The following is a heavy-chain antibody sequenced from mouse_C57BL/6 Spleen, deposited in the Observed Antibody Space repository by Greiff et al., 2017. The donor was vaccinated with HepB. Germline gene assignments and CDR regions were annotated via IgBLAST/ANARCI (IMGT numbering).Heavy chain of an antibody. V-gene: IGHV1-5*01. CDR3: TRSELGEDAMDY. Sequence: VQLQQSGTVLARPGASVKMSCKTSGYTFTSYWMHWVKQRPGQGLEWIGAIYPGNSDTSYNQKFKGKAKLTAVTSASTAYMELSSLTNEDSAVYYCTRSELGEDAMDYWGQGTSVTVSS. CDR2: IYPGNSDT. J-gene: IGHJ4*01. D-gene: IGHD4-1*01. CDR1: GYTFTSYW.